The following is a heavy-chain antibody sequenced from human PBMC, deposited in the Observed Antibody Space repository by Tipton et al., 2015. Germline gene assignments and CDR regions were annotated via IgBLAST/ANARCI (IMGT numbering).Heavy chain of an antibody. CDR1: GGSIDSYY. V-gene: IGHV4-59*01. J-gene: IGHJ4*02. CDR2: IYFRGST. Sequence: TLSLTCSVSGGSIDSYYWSWIRQPPGKRLEWIGYIYFRGSTEYNPSLKSRVSISVDTSKTQFSLKMSSVTASDTAVYYCARARGRHWGLFDSWGQGILVSVSS. CDR3: ARARGRHWGLFDS. D-gene: IGHD7-27*01.